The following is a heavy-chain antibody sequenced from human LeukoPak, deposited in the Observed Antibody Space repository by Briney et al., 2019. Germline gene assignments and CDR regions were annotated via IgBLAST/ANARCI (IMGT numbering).Heavy chain of an antibody. CDR3: ARGQLAAAVYFDY. CDR2: ISSSSSTI. Sequence: GGSLRLSCAASGFTFSSYTMNWVRQAPGKGLEWVSYISSSSSTIYYADSVKGRFTISRDNAKNSLYLQMNSLRAEDTAVYYCARGQLAAAVYFDYWGQGTLVTVSS. V-gene: IGHV3-48*04. CDR1: GFTFSSYT. J-gene: IGHJ4*02. D-gene: IGHD6-13*01.